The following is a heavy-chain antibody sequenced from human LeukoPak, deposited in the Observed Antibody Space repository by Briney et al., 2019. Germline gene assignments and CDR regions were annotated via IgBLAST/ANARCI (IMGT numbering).Heavy chain of an antibody. CDR2: IYPGDSDP. D-gene: IGHD3-10*01. CDR1: GYIFTSYW. J-gene: IGHJ5*02. Sequence: GESLKISCKGSGYIFTSYWIGWVRQMPGKGLEWMGSIYPGDSDPRYSPSFQGQVTISADKSISTAYLQWSSLKASDTAMYYCARLRWVRGVIPFDPWGQGTLVTVSS. V-gene: IGHV5-51*01. CDR3: ARLRWVRGVIPFDP.